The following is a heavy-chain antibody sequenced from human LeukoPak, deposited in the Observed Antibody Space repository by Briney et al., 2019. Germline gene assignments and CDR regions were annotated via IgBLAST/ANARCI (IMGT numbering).Heavy chain of an antibody. D-gene: IGHD2-21*02. CDR3: ARMTAHAFDI. CDR2: INGDGGRT. Sequence: GGSLRLSCAASGFTFSSYWMHWARQAPGKGLVWVSCINGDGGRTNYADSVKGRFTISRDNAKSTLYLQMNSLRAEDTAVYYCARMTAHAFDIWGQGTMVTVSS. J-gene: IGHJ3*02. CDR1: GFTFSSYW. V-gene: IGHV3-74*01.